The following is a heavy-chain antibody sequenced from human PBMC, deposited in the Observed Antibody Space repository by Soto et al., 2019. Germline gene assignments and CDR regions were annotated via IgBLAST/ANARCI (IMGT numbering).Heavy chain of an antibody. J-gene: IGHJ4*02. Sequence: QVQLVESGGGVVQPGRSLSLSCATSGFSFSGFGFHWVRQAPGMGLEWVAFIGHDGITKYYADSVKGRFTVARDNAKNTVNLQLHSLTVDDTPVNYCARCYSGGNLNLNYWGQGIVDTFSS. V-gene: IGHV3-33*01. CDR2: IGHDGITK. CDR3: ARCYSGGNLNLNY. CDR1: GFSFSGFG. D-gene: IGHD6-19*01.